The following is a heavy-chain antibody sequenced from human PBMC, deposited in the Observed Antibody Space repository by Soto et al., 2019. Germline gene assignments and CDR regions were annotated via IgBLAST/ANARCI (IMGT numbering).Heavy chain of an antibody. CDR3: TKRGVTIDNTDY. D-gene: IGHD4-17*01. CDR1: GFSFSGSA. V-gene: IGHV3-73*02. CDR2: IRSKANSYAT. J-gene: IGHJ4*02. Sequence: EVRLVESGGGLVQPGGSLKLSCAASGFSFSGSAMHWVRQASGKGLEWVGRIRSKANSYATSYDASVKGRFTISRDDSKHTAYLFMNSLKSEDTAVYYCTKRGVTIDNTDYWGQGTLVTVS.